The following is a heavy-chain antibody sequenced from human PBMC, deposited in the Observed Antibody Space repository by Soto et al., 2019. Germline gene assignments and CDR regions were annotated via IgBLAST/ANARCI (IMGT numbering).Heavy chain of an antibody. D-gene: IGHD2-8*01. CDR3: ARDQLNNGPGYYFDY. Sequence: GGSLRLSCAASGFPFNGFAILWVRRAPGKGLEGVALISYDGSNKYYADSVKGRFTISRNNSKNTLYQQINSRRTEDTAVYYCARDQLNNGPGYYFDYWGPGTLVTVSS. J-gene: IGHJ4*02. CDR2: ISYDGSNK. V-gene: IGHV3-30-3*01. CDR1: GFPFNGFA.